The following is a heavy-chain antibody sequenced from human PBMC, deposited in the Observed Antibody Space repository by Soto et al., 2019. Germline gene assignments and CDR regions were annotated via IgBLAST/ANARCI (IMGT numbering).Heavy chain of an antibody. CDR1: GYSFTSYW. D-gene: IGHD3-22*01. Sequence: PGESLKISCKGSGYSFTSYWISWVRQMPGKGLEWMGRIDPSDSYTNYSPSFQGHVTISADKSISTAYLQWSSLKASDTAMYYCERLLHYDSSGYYPPSGAFDIWGQGTMVTVSS. J-gene: IGHJ3*02. V-gene: IGHV5-10-1*01. CDR3: ERLLHYDSSGYYPPSGAFDI. CDR2: IDPSDSYT.